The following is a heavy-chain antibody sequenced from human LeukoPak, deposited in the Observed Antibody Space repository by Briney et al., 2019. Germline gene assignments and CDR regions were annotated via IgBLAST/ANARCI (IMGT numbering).Heavy chain of an antibody. V-gene: IGHV4-39*07. Sequence: SETLSLTCTVSGGSISSSSYYWGWIRQPPGKGLEWIGSIYYSGSTYYNPSLKSRVTISVDTSKNQFSLKLSSVTAADTAVCYCARVSRGYSGSGYMDVWGKGTTVTVSS. CDR1: GGSISSSSYY. CDR2: IYYSGST. D-gene: IGHD5-12*01. CDR3: ARVSRGYSGSGYMDV. J-gene: IGHJ6*03.